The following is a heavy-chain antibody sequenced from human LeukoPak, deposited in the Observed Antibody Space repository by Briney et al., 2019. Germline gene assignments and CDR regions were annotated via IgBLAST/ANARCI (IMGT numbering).Heavy chain of an antibody. CDR3: AKDWTTVVTPKGYYFDS. Sequence: GGSLRLSCAASGFSFNNYAMSWVRQAPGKGLEWVSAISTTGGSTCYADSVKGRFTVSRDNSKNTLSLQMDSLRVEDTALYYCAKDWTTVVTPKGYYFDSWGQGTLVTVSS. J-gene: IGHJ4*02. CDR2: ISTTGGST. V-gene: IGHV3-23*01. D-gene: IGHD4-23*01. CDR1: GFSFNNYA.